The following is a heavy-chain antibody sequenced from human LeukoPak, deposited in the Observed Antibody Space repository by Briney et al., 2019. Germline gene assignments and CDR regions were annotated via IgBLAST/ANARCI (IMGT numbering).Heavy chain of an antibody. V-gene: IGHV4-61*02. CDR3: ARASYGGLDY. D-gene: IGHD4-23*01. CDR2: IYTSGST. CDR1: GGSISSGSYY. Sequence: SQTLSLTCTVSGGSISSGSYYWSWIRQPAGKGLEWIGRIYTSGSTNYNPSLKSRVTMSVDTSKNQFSLKLSSVTAADTAVYYCARASYGGLDYWGQGTLVTVSS. J-gene: IGHJ4*02.